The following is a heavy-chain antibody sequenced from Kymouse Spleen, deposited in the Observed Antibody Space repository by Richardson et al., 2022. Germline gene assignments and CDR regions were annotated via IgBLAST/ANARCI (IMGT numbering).Heavy chain of an antibody. J-gene: IGHJ4*02. CDR3: ARQDSSGWPRVDY. V-gene: IGHV4-39*01. CDR2: IYYSGST. D-gene: IGHD6-19*01. CDR1: GGSISSSSYY. Sequence: QLQLQESGPGLVKPSETLSLTCTVSGGSISSSSYYWGWIRQPPGKGLEWIGSIYYSGSTYYNPSLKSRVTISVDTSKNQFSLKLSSVTAADTAVYYCARQDSSGWPRVDYWGQGTLVTVSS.